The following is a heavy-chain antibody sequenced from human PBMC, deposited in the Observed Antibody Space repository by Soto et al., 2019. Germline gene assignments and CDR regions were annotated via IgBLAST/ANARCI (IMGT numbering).Heavy chain of an antibody. V-gene: IGHV4-59*01. CDR2: IYYSGST. Sequence: PSETLSLTCTVSGGSISSYYWSWIRQPPGKGLEWIGYIYYSGSTNYNPSLKSRVTISVDTSKNQFSLKLSSVTAADTAVYYCAREDCSGGSCYPRPPGPAFDIWGQGTMVTVSS. CDR3: AREDCSGGSCYPRPPGPAFDI. J-gene: IGHJ3*02. D-gene: IGHD2-15*01. CDR1: GGSISSYY.